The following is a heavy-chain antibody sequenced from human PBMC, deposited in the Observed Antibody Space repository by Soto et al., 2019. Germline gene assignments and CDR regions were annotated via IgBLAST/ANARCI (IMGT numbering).Heavy chain of an antibody. CDR3: AKLGMTTINRDY. Sequence: AQLLESGGGLVQPGGSLRLSCAASGFSFDTYAMSWVRQAPGKGLEWVSSISGSGGNTYYADSVKGRFTISRDNSKTILYLQMTSLRAEDTALYYCAKLGMTTINRDYWGQGTQVTVSS. V-gene: IGHV3-23*01. J-gene: IGHJ4*02. CDR2: ISGSGGNT. D-gene: IGHD5-12*01. CDR1: GFSFDTYA.